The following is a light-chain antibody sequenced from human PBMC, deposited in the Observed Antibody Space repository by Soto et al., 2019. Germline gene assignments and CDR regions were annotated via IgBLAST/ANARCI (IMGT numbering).Light chain of an antibody. CDR2: AAS. CDR3: QQSYSTPQT. V-gene: IGKV1-39*01. Sequence: DIQMTQSASSLSASVGDRVTITCRASQSISSYLNWYQRKPGKAPKLLIYAASRLQSGVPSRFSGSGSGTDFTLTISSLQPEDFATYYCQQSYSTPQTFGQGTKLEIK. CDR1: QSISSY. J-gene: IGKJ2*01.